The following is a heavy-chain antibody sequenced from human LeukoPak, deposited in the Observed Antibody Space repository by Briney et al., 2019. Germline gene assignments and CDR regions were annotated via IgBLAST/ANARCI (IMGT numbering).Heavy chain of an antibody. Sequence: SETLSLTCTVSGDSVSSGSYYWRWIRQPPGKGLEWLGYIYYSGSTNYNPSLKSRVTISVDTSKNQFSLKLSSVTAADTAVYYCVTYCSGGSCYSADAFDIWGQGTMVTVSS. CDR1: GDSVSSGSYY. J-gene: IGHJ3*02. CDR3: VTYCSGGSCYSADAFDI. D-gene: IGHD2-15*01. CDR2: IYYSGST. V-gene: IGHV4-61*01.